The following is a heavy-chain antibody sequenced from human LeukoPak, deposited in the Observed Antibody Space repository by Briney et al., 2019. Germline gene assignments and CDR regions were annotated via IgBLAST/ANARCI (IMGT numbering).Heavy chain of an antibody. CDR3: ARGNSGSYYPYFVDY. V-gene: IGHV3-66*01. J-gene: IGHJ4*02. Sequence: GGSLRLSCAASGFTVSSNYMSWVRQAPGKGLEWVSVIYSGGSTYYADSVKGRFTISRDNSKNTLYLQMNSLRAEDTAVYYCARGNSGSYYPYFVDYWGQGTLVTVSS. D-gene: IGHD1-26*01. CDR2: IYSGGST. CDR1: GFTVSSNY.